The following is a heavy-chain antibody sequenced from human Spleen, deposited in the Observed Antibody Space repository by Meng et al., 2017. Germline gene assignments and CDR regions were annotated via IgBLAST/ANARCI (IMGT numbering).Heavy chain of an antibody. CDR3: ARVDEGGAAWFDP. J-gene: IGHJ5*02. Sequence: QVHLVQSGAEVKKPGASVKVSCKASGYTFTVYFIHWVRQAPGQGFEWMGRINPNGGVTNYAQKFQGRVTMTRDTSISTAYMEVRSLRSDDTAVYYCARVDEGGAAWFDPWGQGTLVTVSS. CDR1: GYTFTVYF. CDR2: INPNGGVT. V-gene: IGHV1-2*06. D-gene: IGHD6-25*01.